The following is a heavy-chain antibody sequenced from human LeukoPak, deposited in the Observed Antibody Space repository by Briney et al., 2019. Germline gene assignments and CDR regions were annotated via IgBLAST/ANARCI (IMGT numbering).Heavy chain of an antibody. D-gene: IGHD3-22*01. Sequence: GASVKVSCKASGYTFTSYGISWVRQAPGQGLEWMGWISAYNGNTNYAQKFQGRVTMTRDTSISTAYMELSRLRSDDTAVYYCARLDDTSTWGQGTLVTVSS. V-gene: IGHV1-18*01. CDR1: GYTFTSYG. CDR3: ARLDDTST. J-gene: IGHJ5*02. CDR2: ISAYNGNT.